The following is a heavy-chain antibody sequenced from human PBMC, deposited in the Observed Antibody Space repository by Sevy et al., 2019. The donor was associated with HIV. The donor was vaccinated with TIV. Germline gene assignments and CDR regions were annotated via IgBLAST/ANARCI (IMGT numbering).Heavy chain of an antibody. D-gene: IGHD1-26*01. CDR2: IYYNGHI. J-gene: IGHJ4*02. CDR3: AGENAWGRGYS. Sequence: SETLSLTCTVSGGSITSLYWNWIRQPPGKGLEWIANIYYNGHINYNPSLKTRVTLSPDTSKNQISLRLSSVTAADTAMYYCAGENAWGRGYSWGQGTLVTVSS. CDR1: GGSITSLY. V-gene: IGHV4-59*08.